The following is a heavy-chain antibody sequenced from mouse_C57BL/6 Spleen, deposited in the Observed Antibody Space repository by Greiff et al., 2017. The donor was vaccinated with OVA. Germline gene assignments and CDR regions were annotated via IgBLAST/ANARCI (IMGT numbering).Heavy chain of an antibody. D-gene: IGHD4-1*01. CDR2: INPNNGGT. J-gene: IGHJ3*01. CDR1: GYTFTDYY. Sequence: VQLQQSGPELVKPGASVKISCKASGYTFTDYYMNWVKQSHGKSLEWIGDINPNNGGTSYNQKFKGKATLTADKSSSTAYMELRSLTSEDSAVYYCANLGRGAYWGQGTLVTVSA. V-gene: IGHV1-26*01. CDR3: ANLGRGAY.